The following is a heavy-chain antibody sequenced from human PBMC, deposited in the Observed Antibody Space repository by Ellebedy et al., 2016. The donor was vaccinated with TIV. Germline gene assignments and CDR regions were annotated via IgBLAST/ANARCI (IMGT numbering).Heavy chain of an antibody. CDR2: ISYGGDDT. CDR3: AKDGTLLVVVILDS. Sequence: GGSLRLXCAASGFTFRNYAMSWVRQAPGKRLEWVAGISYGGDDTYYADSAKGRFTISRDNSKNRLYLQMSSLRAEDTAVYYCAKDGTLLVVVILDSWGQGTLVTVSS. D-gene: IGHD3-22*01. CDR1: GFTFRNYA. J-gene: IGHJ4*02. V-gene: IGHV3-23*01.